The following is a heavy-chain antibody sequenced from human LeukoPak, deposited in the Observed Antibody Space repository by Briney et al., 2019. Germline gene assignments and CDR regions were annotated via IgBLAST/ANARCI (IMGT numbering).Heavy chain of an antibody. CDR1: GGTFSSYA. J-gene: IGHJ5*02. D-gene: IGHD6-6*01. Sequence: VASVKVSCKASGGTFSSYAISWVRQAPGQGLEWMGGIIPIFGTANYAQKFQGRVTITTDESTSTAYMELSSLRSEDTAVYYCARVTAARRWFDPWGQGTLVT. V-gene: IGHV1-69*05. CDR3: ARVTAARRWFDP. CDR2: IIPIFGTA.